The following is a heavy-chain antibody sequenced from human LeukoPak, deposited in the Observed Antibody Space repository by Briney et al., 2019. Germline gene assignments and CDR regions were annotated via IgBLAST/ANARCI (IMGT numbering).Heavy chain of an antibody. Sequence: PGGSLRLSCATSGFTFTDYSMTWVRQAPGKGLEWVSSISTVSTYTFYSDSVKGRFTTSRDNRKNTLYLQMSSLSAEDTAVYYCVRDGSGFYYYYYMDVWGRGTAVTVSS. CDR1: GFTFTDYS. D-gene: IGHD6-25*01. CDR3: VRDGSGFYYYYYMDV. V-gene: IGHV3-21*01. J-gene: IGHJ6*03. CDR2: ISTVSTYT.